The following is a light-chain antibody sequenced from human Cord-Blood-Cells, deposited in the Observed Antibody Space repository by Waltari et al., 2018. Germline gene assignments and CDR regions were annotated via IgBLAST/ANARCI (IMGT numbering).Light chain of an antibody. CDR1: RSDVGSSAL. CDR3: CSYAGSSTWV. Sequence: QSALTQPASVSGSPGQSITISCTGTRSDVGSSALVSWYQEHPGKAPKLMIYEVSKLPSGVSNLFSGSKSGNTASLTISGLQAEDEADYSCCSYAGSSTWVFGGGTKLTVL. CDR2: EVS. V-gene: IGLV2-23*02. J-gene: IGLJ2*01.